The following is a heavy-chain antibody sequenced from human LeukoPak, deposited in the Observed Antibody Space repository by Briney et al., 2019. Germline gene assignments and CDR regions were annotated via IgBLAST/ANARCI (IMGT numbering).Heavy chain of an antibody. J-gene: IGHJ4*02. D-gene: IGHD3-22*01. CDR3: ARQDYYDFYFDY. CDR2: IHHGGST. CDR1: GGSISSGSYY. V-gene: IGHV4-39*01. Sequence: PSQTLSLTCTVSGGSISSGSYYWGWIRQPPGQGLECIGSIHHGGSTYYNSSLKSRVTISVDTSKNQFSLKLSSVTAADTAVYYCARQDYYDFYFDYWGQGTLVTVPS.